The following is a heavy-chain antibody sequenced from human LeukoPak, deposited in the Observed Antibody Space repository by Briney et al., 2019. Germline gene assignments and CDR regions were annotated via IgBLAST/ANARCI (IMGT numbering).Heavy chain of an antibody. J-gene: IGHJ4*02. CDR1: GFTFSSYW. CDR3: AKGRYYDSSGYPIDY. CDR2: IRYDGNIK. V-gene: IGHV3-30*02. Sequence: GGSLRLSCAASGFTFSSYWMSWVRQAPGKGLEWVAFIRYDGNIKYSADSVKGRFTISRDTSKNTLYLQMNSLRAEDTAIYFCAKGRYYDSSGYPIDYWGQGTLVTVSS. D-gene: IGHD3-22*01.